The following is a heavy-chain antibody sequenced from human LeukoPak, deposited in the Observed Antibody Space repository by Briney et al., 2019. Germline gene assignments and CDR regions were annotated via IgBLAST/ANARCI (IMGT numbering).Heavy chain of an antibody. Sequence: QPGGSLRLSCAASGFTFSRYGLSWVRQAPGEGLEWVSRISANGNTYYADSVKGRFTISRDNSKNTVNLQMNSLRAEDTAVYYCAKDDPRAAAFFDYWGQGTLVTVSS. V-gene: IGHV3-23*01. D-gene: IGHD6-13*01. CDR2: ISANGNT. CDR3: AKDDPRAAAFFDY. CDR1: GFTFSRYG. J-gene: IGHJ4*02.